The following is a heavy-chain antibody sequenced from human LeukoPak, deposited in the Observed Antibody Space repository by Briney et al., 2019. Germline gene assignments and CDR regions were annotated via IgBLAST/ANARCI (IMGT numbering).Heavy chain of an antibody. V-gene: IGHV3-30*04. CDR3: ARDGYCSGGSCSTPDY. J-gene: IGHJ4*02. CDR1: GFTFSSYS. Sequence: GGSLRLSCAASGFTFSSYSMHWVRQAPGKGLEWVAVISFDGINTYYADSVKGRFTISRDNSKSTLYLHINSLRPEDTAVYYCARDGYCSGGSCSTPDYWGQGTLVIVSS. CDR2: ISFDGINT. D-gene: IGHD2-15*01.